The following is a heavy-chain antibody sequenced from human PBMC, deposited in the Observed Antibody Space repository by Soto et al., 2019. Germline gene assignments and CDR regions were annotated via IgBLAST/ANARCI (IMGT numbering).Heavy chain of an antibody. D-gene: IGHD6-6*01. Sequence: ASVKVSCKASGYTFTTYYMYWVRQAPGQGLEWMGIINPSGGSTSFAQKFQGRVTMTRDTSTSTVYMELISLTAEDTAVYYCARDVGMASRPYLGYWGQGTLGAVSS. CDR2: INPSGGST. CDR1: GYTFTTYY. CDR3: ARDVGMASRPYLGY. J-gene: IGHJ4*02. V-gene: IGHV1-46*01.